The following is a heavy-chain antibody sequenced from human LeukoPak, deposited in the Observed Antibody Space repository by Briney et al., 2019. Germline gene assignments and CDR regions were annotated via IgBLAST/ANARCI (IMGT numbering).Heavy chain of an antibody. J-gene: IGHJ4*02. V-gene: IGHV1-69*04. CDR1: GGTFSSYA. D-gene: IGHD4-23*01. Sequence: SVKVSCKASGGTFSSYAISWVRQAPGQGLEWMGRIIPILGIANYAQKFQGRVTITADKSTSTAYMELSSLRSEDTAVYYCARLSNSDYGANVDYWGQGTLVTAAS. CDR2: IIPILGIA. CDR3: ARLSNSDYGANVDY.